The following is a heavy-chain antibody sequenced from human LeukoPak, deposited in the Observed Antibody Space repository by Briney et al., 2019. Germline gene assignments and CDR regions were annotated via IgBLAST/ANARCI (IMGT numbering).Heavy chain of an antibody. J-gene: IGHJ4*02. CDR1: GFTFSSYA. Sequence: GGSLRLSCAASGFTFSSYAMHWVRQAPGKGLEYVSAISSNGGSTYYANSVKGRFTISRDSSKNTLYLQMGSLRAEDMAVYYCARGVRGVVTASHLDYWGQGTLVTVSS. CDR3: ARGVRGVVTASHLDY. CDR2: ISSNGGST. V-gene: IGHV3-64*01. D-gene: IGHD2-21*02.